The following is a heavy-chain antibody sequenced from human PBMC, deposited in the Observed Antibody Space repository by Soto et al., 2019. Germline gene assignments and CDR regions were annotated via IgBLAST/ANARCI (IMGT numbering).Heavy chain of an antibody. CDR2: ISFDGNNK. CDR1: GFRFSDYG. Sequence: QVQLVQTGGGAVLPGRSLSLSCAASGFRFSDYGMHWVRQAPGKGLEWVAVISFDGNNKYYTDSVKGRFTISRDNSKNTLYLQMEGLRVEDTAVYYCARGGRSGSSGYYNPSFDYWGQGSLFSVSS. CDR3: ARGGRSGSSGYYNPSFDY. D-gene: IGHD3-22*01. J-gene: IGHJ4*02. V-gene: IGHV3-30*03.